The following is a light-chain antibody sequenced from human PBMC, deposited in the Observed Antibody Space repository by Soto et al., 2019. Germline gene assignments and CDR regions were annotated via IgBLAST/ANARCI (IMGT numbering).Light chain of an antibody. CDR3: QSYDSSLSGVV. CDR1: SSNIGAGYD. Sequence: QSVLTQPPSVSGAPGQRVTISCTGSSSNIGAGYDVHWYQQLPGTAPKLLIYGNSNRPSGVPDRFSGSKSGTSASLAITELQAEDEADYYCQSYDSSLSGVVFGGGTQLTVL. J-gene: IGLJ2*01. CDR2: GNS. V-gene: IGLV1-40*01.